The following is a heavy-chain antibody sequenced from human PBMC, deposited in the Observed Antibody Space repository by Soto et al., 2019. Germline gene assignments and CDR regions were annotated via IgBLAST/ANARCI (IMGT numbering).Heavy chain of an antibody. CDR2: IGGNGGTT. V-gene: IGHV3-23*01. J-gene: IGHJ4*02. CDR3: AKTLYGGCDY. Sequence: EVQLLDSGGGLVQPGGSLRLSCVASGFTFSTYAMSWVRQAPGKGLEWVSGIGGNGGTTRYADSVKGRFTISRDNSKNTLYLQMNSLRVEDTAVYYCAKTLYGGCDYWGRGTLVTVSS. D-gene: IGHD5-12*01. CDR1: GFTFSTYA.